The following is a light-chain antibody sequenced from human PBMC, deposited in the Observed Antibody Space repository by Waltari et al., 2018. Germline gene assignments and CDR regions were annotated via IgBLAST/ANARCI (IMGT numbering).Light chain of an antibody. CDR1: KSNIGAGFD. CDR2: GNS. Sequence: QSVLTQPPSVSGAPGQRVSLSCTGNKSNIGAGFDVRWYQQLPGTAPKLLIYGNSNRPSGVPDRFSGSKSGTSASLAITGLQAEDEADYYCQSYDSSLSGYVFGTGTKVTVL. V-gene: IGLV1-40*01. J-gene: IGLJ1*01. CDR3: QSYDSSLSGYV.